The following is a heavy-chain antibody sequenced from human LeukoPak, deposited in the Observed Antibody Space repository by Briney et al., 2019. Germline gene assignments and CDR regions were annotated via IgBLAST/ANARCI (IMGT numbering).Heavy chain of an antibody. CDR2: XXQDGSEK. J-gene: IGHJ6*02. Sequence: RTGGSLRLSCAASGFTFSSYWMSWVRQAPGKGLXXXXXXXQDGSEKYYVDSVKGRFTISRDNAKNSLYLQMNSLRAEDTAVYYCARDGYSSSWYGYYYYGMDVWGQGTTVTVSS. D-gene: IGHD6-13*01. V-gene: IGHV3-7*01. CDR3: ARDGYSSSWYGYYYYGMDV. CDR1: GFTFSSYW.